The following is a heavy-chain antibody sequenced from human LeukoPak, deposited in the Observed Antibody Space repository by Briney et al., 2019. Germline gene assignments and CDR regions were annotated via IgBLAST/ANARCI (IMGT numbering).Heavy chain of an antibody. CDR3: ARGYTHGLDV. CDR2: VSGSNNYI. D-gene: IGHD5-18*01. V-gene: IGHV3-21*01. Sequence: GGALRLSCAASGFTFSSYIMNWVRQARGKGLEWVSSVSGSNNYIYYADSVKGRFAISRDNAKNSLYLQMNSLRADDTAVYYCARGYTHGLDVWGQGTTVTVSS. J-gene: IGHJ6*02. CDR1: GFTFSSYI.